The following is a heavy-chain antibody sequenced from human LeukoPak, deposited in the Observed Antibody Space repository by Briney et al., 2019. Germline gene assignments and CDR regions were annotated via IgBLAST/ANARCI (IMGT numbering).Heavy chain of an antibody. V-gene: IGHV3-7*01. D-gene: IGHD1-14*01. CDR3: ARDASPPGIIFDD. Sequence: GGSLRLSCAASGFTFSDHWMNWVRQAPGKGLEWVANINQDGSVKYYVDSMKGRLTISRDNAKKSLHLEMGSLRVDDTAVYYCARDASPPGIIFDDWGQGTLVTVSS. CDR1: GFTFSDHW. CDR2: INQDGSVK. J-gene: IGHJ4*02.